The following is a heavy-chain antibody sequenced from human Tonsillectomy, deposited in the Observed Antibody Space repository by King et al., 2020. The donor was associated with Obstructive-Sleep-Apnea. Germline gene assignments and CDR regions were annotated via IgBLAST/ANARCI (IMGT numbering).Heavy chain of an antibody. CDR3: ARGLSATVTPIPFDF. CDR1: GYTFTSFG. Sequence: QLVQSGAEVKKPGASVKVSCKASGYTFTSFGISWVRQAPGQGLEWIGWISTYNGNTNYAQKFQGRVPMTTDTSTTTGYMGLRSLRSDDTAIYYCARGLSATVTPIPFDFWGQGTLVSVSS. D-gene: IGHD4-17*01. V-gene: IGHV1-18*04. CDR2: ISTYNGNT. J-gene: IGHJ4*02.